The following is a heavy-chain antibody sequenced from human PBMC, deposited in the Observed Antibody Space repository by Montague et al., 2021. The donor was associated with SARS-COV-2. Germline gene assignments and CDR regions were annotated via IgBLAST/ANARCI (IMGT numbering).Heavy chain of an antibody. J-gene: IGHJ4*02. V-gene: IGHV3-30-3*01. CDR3: ARDLVIGYDILTGYYGFSEGWFDY. Sequence: SRSLSFSASGFPFSNYAMHWVRQAPGKGLEWVAVISYDGSNKYYADSVKGRFTISRDNSKNTLYLQMNSLRAEDTAVYYCARDLVIGYDILTGYYGFSEGWFDYWGQGTLVTVSS. CDR2: ISYDGSNK. CDR1: GFPFSNYA. D-gene: IGHD3-9*01.